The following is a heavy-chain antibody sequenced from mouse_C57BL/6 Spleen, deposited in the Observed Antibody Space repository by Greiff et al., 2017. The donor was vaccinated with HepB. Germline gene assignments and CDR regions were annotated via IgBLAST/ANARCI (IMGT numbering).Heavy chain of an antibody. D-gene: IGHD1-1*02. J-gene: IGHJ3*01. CDR1: GFTFSSYA. CDR3: ARDGVFAY. V-gene: IGHV5-4*01. Sequence: EVHLLESGGGLVKPGGSLKLSCAASGFTFSSYAMSWVRQTPEKRLEWVATISYGGSYTYYPENVKGRSTISRDNAKNNLYLQMSHLNSEDTAMYYFARDGVFAYWGQGTLVTVSA. CDR2: ISYGGSYT.